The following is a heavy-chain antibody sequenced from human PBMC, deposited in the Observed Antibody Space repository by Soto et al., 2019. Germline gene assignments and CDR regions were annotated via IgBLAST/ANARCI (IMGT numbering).Heavy chain of an antibody. CDR3: ARNYGMRPQHLDY. CDR1: GFSLTTSGVC. D-gene: IGHD3-16*01. CDR2: IDWDDDE. J-gene: IGHJ4*02. V-gene: IGHV2-70*11. Sequence: SGPTLVNPTQTLTLTCTFSGFSLTTSGVCVSWVRQPPGKALEWLARIDWDDDEYYNMSLKTRLTISKDTSKNQVVLTMTNMDPVDTATYFCARNYGMRPQHLDYWGQGILVTAPQ.